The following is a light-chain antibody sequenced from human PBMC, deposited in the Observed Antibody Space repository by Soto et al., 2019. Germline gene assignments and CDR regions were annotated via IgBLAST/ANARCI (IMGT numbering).Light chain of an antibody. V-gene: IGKV1-33*01. CDR3: QQYDNLPF. J-gene: IGKJ4*01. Sequence: DIQMTQSPSSLSASVGDRVTITCQASQDISNYLNWYQQKPGKAPKLLIYDASNLETGVPSRFSGSGSGTDFTFTISSLRPEDIATYYCQQYDNLPFFGGGTKVEIK. CDR1: QDISNY. CDR2: DAS.